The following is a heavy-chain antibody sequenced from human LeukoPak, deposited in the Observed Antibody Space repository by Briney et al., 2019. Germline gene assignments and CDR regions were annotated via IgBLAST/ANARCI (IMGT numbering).Heavy chain of an antibody. CDR3: ARAMFIAAAGTEQFDY. J-gene: IGHJ4*02. V-gene: IGHV1-2*02. CDR2: INPNSGGT. CDR1: GYTFTGYY. D-gene: IGHD6-13*01. Sequence: ASVKVSCKASGYTFTGYYMHWVRQAPGQGLEWIGWINPNSGGTNYAQKFQGRVTMTRDTSISTAYMELSRLRSDDTAVYYCARAMFIAAAGTEQFDYWGQGTLVTVSS.